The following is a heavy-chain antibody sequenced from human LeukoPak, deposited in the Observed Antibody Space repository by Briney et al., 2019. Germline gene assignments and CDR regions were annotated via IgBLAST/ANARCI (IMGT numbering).Heavy chain of an antibody. V-gene: IGHV3-20*04. D-gene: IGHD3-22*01. CDR2: INGDGGSR. CDR3: ARNHDYDSSGYHA. CDR1: GFTFDDYG. J-gene: IGHJ5*02. Sequence: GGSLRLSCAASGFTFDDYGMAWVRQAPGKGLEWVSGINGDGGSRGYADSVKGRFTISRDNAKNSLYLQMNSLRVEDTALYYCARNHDYDSSGYHAWGQGILVTVSS.